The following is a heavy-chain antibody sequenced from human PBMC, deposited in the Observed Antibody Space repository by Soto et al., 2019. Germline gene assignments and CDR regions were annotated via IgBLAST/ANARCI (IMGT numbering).Heavy chain of an antibody. CDR3: ARDYSSSWVRYYFDY. D-gene: IGHD6-13*01. Sequence: PGGSLRLSCAASGFTFSSYGMHWVRQAPGKGLEWVAVIWYDGSNKYYADSVKGRFTISRDNSKNTLYLQMNSLRAEDTAVYYCARDYSSSWVRYYFDYWGQGTLVTVSS. J-gene: IGHJ4*02. CDR1: GFTFSSYG. CDR2: IWYDGSNK. V-gene: IGHV3-33*01.